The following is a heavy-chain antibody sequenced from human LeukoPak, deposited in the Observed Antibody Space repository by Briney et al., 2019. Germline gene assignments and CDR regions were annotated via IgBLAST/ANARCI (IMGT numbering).Heavy chain of an antibody. CDR1: GFTFSSYA. J-gene: IGHJ4*02. D-gene: IGHD3-22*01. CDR2: ISYDGSDK. V-gene: IGHV3-30*04. Sequence: GGSLRLSCAASGFTFSSYAMHWVRQAPGKGLEWVAVISYDGSDKYYADSVKGRFTISRDNSKNTLYLQMNSLRTEDTAVYYCARAQGWRYYDNSGYPLSDYWGQGTLVTVSS. CDR3: ARAQGWRYYDNSGYPLSDY.